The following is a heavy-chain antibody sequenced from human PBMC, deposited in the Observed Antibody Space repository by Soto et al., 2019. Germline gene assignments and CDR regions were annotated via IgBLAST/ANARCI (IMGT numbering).Heavy chain of an antibody. CDR2: IYPSDSHT. V-gene: IGHV5-51*01. J-gene: IGHJ6*02. D-gene: IGHD6-13*01. CDR3: ARTSAAGKYYYGMDA. Sequence: GESLKISCKGSGFSFTSQWIAWVRQMPGKGLEWMGTIYPSDSHTRYSPSFQGQVTISADKSISTAYLQWSSLKASDTAMYYCARTSAAGKYYYGMDAWGQGTTVTVSS. CDR1: GFSFTSQW.